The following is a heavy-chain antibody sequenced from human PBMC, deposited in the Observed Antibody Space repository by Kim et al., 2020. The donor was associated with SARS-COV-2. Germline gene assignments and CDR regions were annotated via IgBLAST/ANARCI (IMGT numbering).Heavy chain of an antibody. D-gene: IGHD3-3*01. CDR3: ARDFGVPIMRGGYFDY. Sequence: VKGGFTISRDNAKNSLYLQMNSLRAEDTAVYYCARDFGVPIMRGGYFDYWGQGTLVTVSS. V-gene: IGHV3-11*01. J-gene: IGHJ4*02.